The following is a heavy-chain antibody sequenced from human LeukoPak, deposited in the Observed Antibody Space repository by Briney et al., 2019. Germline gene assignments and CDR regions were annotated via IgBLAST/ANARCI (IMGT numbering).Heavy chain of an antibody. D-gene: IGHD5-24*01. CDR2: INHSGST. V-gene: IGHV4-39*07. Sequence: PSETLSLTCTVSGGSISSSSYYWGWIRQPPGKGLEWIGEINHSGSTNYNPSLKSRVTISVDTSKNQFSLKLSSVTAADTAVYYCARGLRWLQWGLGYWGQGTLVTVSS. CDR3: ARGLRWLQWGLGY. CDR1: GGSISSSSYY. J-gene: IGHJ4*02.